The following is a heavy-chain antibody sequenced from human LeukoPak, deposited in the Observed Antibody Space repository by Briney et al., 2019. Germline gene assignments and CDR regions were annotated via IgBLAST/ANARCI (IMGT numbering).Heavy chain of an antibody. J-gene: IGHJ4*02. CDR1: GFTFTDSY. D-gene: IGHD1-26*01. Sequence: GGSLRLSCAASGFTFTDSYMTWVRQAPGKGLEWLSYISGSGDDTNYADSVRGRFTISRDNAKNSLYLQMNSLRVEDTAVYYCARDPRAVRIWGQGTLVTVSS. CDR2: ISGSGDDT. CDR3: ARDPRAVRI. V-gene: IGHV3-11*06.